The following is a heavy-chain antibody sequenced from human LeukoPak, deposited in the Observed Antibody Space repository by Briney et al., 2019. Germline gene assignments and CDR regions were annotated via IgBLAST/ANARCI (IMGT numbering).Heavy chain of an antibody. CDR3: ARDPITMVRDYYFDY. V-gene: IGHV4-34*01. CDR2: LNHSGST. J-gene: IGHJ4*02. D-gene: IGHD3-10*01. CDR1: AGSSCGYY. Sequence: PSVTLSRTCAVYAGSSCGYYWSWLRPPPGKGLVCFWDLNHSGSTNYNPSLKSRVTISVDTSKNQFSLKLSSVTAAGTAVYYCARDPITMVRDYYFDYWGQGTLVTVSS.